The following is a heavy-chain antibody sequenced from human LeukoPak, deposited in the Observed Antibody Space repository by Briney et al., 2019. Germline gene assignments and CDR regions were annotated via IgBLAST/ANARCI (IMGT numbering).Heavy chain of an antibody. Sequence: ASVKVSCKVSGYTLTELSMHWVRQAPGKGLEWMGGFDPEDGETIYAQKFQGRVTMTEDTSTDTAYMELSSLRSEDTAVYYCARGVSSSGWYEGPYYYYGMDVWGQGTTVTVSS. CDR2: FDPEDGET. J-gene: IGHJ6*02. V-gene: IGHV1-24*01. CDR1: GYTLTELS. D-gene: IGHD6-19*01. CDR3: ARGVSSSGWYEGPYYYYGMDV.